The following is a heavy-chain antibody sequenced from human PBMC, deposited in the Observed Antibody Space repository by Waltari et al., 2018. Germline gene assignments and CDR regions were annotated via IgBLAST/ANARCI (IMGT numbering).Heavy chain of an antibody. CDR2: IYSGGST. V-gene: IGHV3-53*01. CDR3: ARGYYSSGYYSDY. D-gene: IGHD3-22*01. Sequence: EVQLVESGGGLIQPGGSLRLSCAASGFTVSSNYMSWVRQAPGKGLEWVSVIYSGGSTYDADAVKGRFTISRDNSKNTLYLQMNSLRAEDTAVYYCARGYYSSGYYSDYWGQGTLVTVSS. CDR1: GFTVSSNY. J-gene: IGHJ4*02.